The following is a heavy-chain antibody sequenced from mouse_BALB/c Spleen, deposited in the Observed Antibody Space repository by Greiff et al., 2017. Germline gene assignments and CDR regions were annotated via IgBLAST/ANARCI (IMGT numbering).Heavy chain of an antibody. J-gene: IGHJ4*01. CDR1: GYTFTSYW. Sequence: QVQLQQSGAELARPGASVKLSCKASGYTFTSYWMQWVKQRPGQGLEWIGAIYPGDGDTRYTQKFKGKATLTADKSSSTAYMQLSSLASEDSAVYYCASMGGSSYVENAMDYWGQGTSVTVSS. CDR3: ASMGGSSYVENAMDY. V-gene: IGHV1-87*01. CDR2: IYPGDGDT. D-gene: IGHD1-1*01.